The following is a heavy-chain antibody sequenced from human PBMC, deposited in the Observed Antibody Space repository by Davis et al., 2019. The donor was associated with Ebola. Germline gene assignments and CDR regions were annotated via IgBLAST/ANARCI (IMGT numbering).Heavy chain of an antibody. V-gene: IGHV1-18*04. D-gene: IGHD2-2*01. CDR2: ISAYNGNT. Sequence: ASVKVSCKASGYTFTSYGISWVRQAPGQGLEWMGWISAYNGNTNYAQKLQGRVTMTTDTSTSTAYMELRSLRSDDTAVYYCARVTYCSSTSCPLNYWGQGTLVTVSS. J-gene: IGHJ4*02. CDR1: GYTFTSYG. CDR3: ARVTYCSSTSCPLNY.